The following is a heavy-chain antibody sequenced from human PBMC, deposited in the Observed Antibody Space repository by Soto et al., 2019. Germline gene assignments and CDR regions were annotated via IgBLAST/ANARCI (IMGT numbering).Heavy chain of an antibody. J-gene: IGHJ6*02. V-gene: IGHV3-73*01. Sequence: GSLRLSCAASGFTFSGSAMHWVRQASGKGLEWVGRIRSKANSYATAYAASVKGRFTISRDDSKNTAYLQMNSLKTEDTAVYYCTSHVVPAAIPYYYYGMDVWRQGTTVTVSS. CDR3: TSHVVPAAIPYYYYGMDV. CDR1: GFTFSGSA. CDR2: IRSKANSYAT. D-gene: IGHD2-2*01.